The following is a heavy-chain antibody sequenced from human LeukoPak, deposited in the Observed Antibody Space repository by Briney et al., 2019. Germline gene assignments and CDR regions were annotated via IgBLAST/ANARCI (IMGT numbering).Heavy chain of an antibody. J-gene: IGHJ6*03. Sequence: KPGGSLRLSCEASGFTFNTYEMNWVRQAPGKGLEWVSSISSTSSYIYYADSVKGRFTISRDNAKNSLYLQMNSLRAEDTAMYYCARERRTTYGPYYYYYMDVWGKGTTVTVSS. CDR3: ARERRTTYGPYYYYYMDV. V-gene: IGHV3-21*01. CDR1: GFTFNTYE. CDR2: ISSTSSYI. D-gene: IGHD4-11*01.